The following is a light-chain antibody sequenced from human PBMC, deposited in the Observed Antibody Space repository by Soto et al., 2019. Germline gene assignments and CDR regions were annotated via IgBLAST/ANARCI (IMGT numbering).Light chain of an antibody. V-gene: IGKV1-5*01. CDR1: QNVFTW. Sequence: DIQMTQSPSTLSASVGDRVTITCRASQNVFTWLAWYQHRPGKAPKLPISDASILESGVPSRFSGSGSGTEFTLTITSLQSDDFATYYCQEYNSRSFGGGTKVDIK. CDR2: DAS. CDR3: QEYNSRS. J-gene: IGKJ4*01.